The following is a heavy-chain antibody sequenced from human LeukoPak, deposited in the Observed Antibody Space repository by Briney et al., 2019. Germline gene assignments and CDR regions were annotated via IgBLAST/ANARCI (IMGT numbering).Heavy chain of an antibody. CDR3: ARDRGRYYMDV. D-gene: IGHD6-25*01. CDR1: GFILSRYS. Sequence: GGSLRLSCEASGFILSRYSMNWVRQAPGKGLEWVSSVSTSSSYIYYADSVKGRFTISRDNARNSLYLQMNSLRAGDTAVYYCARDRGRYYMDVWGKGTTVTISS. CDR2: VSTSSSYI. J-gene: IGHJ6*03. V-gene: IGHV3-21*01.